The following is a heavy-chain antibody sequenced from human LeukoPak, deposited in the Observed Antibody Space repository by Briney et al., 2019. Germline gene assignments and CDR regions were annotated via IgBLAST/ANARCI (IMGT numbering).Heavy chain of an antibody. Sequence: ASVKVSCKASGYTFTGYYMHCVRQAPAQALEYMGRINPNSGATNHAQNFQGSDTMTSDTSITTGYMELSRLRSDDTAVYYCAREPHHRVDCDPWGQGTLVTVSS. CDR2: INPNSGAT. J-gene: IGHJ5*02. CDR1: GYTFTGYY. V-gene: IGHV1-2*06. D-gene: IGHD3/OR15-3a*01. CDR3: AREPHHRVDCDP.